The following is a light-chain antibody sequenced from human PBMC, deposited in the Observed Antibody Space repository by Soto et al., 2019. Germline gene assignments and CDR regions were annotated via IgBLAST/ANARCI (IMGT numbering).Light chain of an antibody. V-gene: IGLV6-57*01. J-gene: IGLJ2*01. CDR2: GDN. CDR1: SGSIASNY. Sequence: NFMLTQPHSVSESPGKTVTISCTRSSGSIASNYVQWYQQRPGSSPTVIYGDNQRPSGVPDRFSGSIDSSSNTASLTISGLKTEDEADYYCQSYATSSVVFGGGTKLTVL. CDR3: QSYATSSVV.